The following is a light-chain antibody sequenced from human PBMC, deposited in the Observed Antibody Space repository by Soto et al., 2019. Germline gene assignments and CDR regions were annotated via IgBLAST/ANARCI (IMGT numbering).Light chain of an antibody. CDR3: NSFRVSHLYV. J-gene: IGLJ1*01. CDR2: EVT. V-gene: IGLV2-14*01. CDR1: SSAVGRYNA. Sequence: QSVRTQPASVSGSPGQTITISRPGTSSAVGRYNAVSWYQHHPGKAPKLIIYEVTHRPSGVSDRFSASKSGNTASLTISGLQADDEADYYCNSFRVSHLYVFGTGTKVTVL.